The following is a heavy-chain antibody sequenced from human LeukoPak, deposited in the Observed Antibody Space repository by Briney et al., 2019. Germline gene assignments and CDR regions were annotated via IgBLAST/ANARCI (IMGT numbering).Heavy chain of an antibody. CDR3: ARDVDLRVTISWFDP. J-gene: IGHJ5*02. Sequence: ASVKVSCKAFGYTFTSNYMHWVRQAPGQGPEWMGVISPSGGSTTYAQKFQGRVTITRNTSISTAYMELSSLRSEDTAVYYCARDVDLRVTISWFDPWGQGTLVTVSS. CDR1: GYTFTSNY. V-gene: IGHV1-46*01. D-gene: IGHD4-11*01. CDR2: ISPSGGST.